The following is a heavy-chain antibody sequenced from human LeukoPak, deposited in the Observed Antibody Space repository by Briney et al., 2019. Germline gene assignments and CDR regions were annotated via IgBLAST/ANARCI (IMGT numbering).Heavy chain of an antibody. J-gene: IGHJ4*02. V-gene: IGHV1-8*01. CDR3: ARGGDSSSWYDLLIDY. D-gene: IGHD6-13*01. Sequence: HGASVKVSCKASGYTFTSYDINWVRQATGQGLEWMGWMNPNSGNTGYAQKFQGRVTMTRNTSISTAYMELSSLRSEDTAVYYCARGGDSSSWYDLLIDYWGQGTLVTVSS. CDR2: MNPNSGNT. CDR1: GYTFTSYD.